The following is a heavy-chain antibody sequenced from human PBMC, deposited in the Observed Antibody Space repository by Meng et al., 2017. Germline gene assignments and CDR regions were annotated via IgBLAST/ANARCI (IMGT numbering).Heavy chain of an antibody. V-gene: IGHV3-66*02. Sequence: GESLKISCAASGFTVSSNYMSWVRQAPGKGLEWVSVIYSGGSTYYADSVKGRFTISRDNSKNTLYLQMNSLRAEDTAVYYCARGPSSGWSRTTLYYFDYWGQGTLVTVSS. CDR2: IYSGGST. CDR3: ARGPSSGWSRTTLYYFDY. CDR1: GFTVSSNY. J-gene: IGHJ4*02. D-gene: IGHD6-19*01.